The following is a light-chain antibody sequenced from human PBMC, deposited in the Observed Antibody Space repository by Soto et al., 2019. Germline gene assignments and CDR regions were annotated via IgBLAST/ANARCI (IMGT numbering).Light chain of an antibody. CDR2: GAY. V-gene: IGKV3-15*01. CDR3: QHTIHWPACT. Sequence: EMVMTQSPDTLSVTPGERSSSSCSASQSVGNNLAWYQQKPGQAPRLLIYGAYTRATGIPARFSGSGSGTDFTLTISGLDPEDFAVYYCQHTIHWPACTCGGGTKVAIK. J-gene: IGKJ4*01. CDR1: QSVGNN.